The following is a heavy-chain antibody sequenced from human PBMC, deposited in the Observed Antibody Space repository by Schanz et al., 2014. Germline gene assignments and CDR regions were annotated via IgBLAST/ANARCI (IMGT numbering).Heavy chain of an antibody. CDR1: GFAFSAYV. CDR3: AGAHGSNWFDKGLDY. CDR2: IRSDGSTK. V-gene: IGHV3-33*08. D-gene: IGHD6-13*01. J-gene: IGHJ4*02. Sequence: QVQMVESGGGVVQPGRSLRLSCAASGFAFSAYVMHWVRQAPGKGPEWVAVIRSDGSTKYYADSVKGRFTISRDKSKNTLYQQKNGLRAGDTAVYFCAGAHGSNWFDKGLDYWGQWTQVTVSS.